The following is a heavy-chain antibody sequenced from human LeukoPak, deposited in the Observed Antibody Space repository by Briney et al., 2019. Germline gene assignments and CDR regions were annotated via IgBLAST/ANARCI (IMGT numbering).Heavy chain of an antibody. J-gene: IGHJ5*02. V-gene: IGHV3-30*18. CDR1: GFTFSSYG. Sequence: PGGSLRLSCAASGFTFSSYGMHWVRQAPGKGLEWVAVISYDGSNKYYADSVKGRFTISRDNSKNTLYLQMNSLRAEDTAVYYCAKHEDSGWYEDWFDPWGQGTLVTVSS. CDR3: AKHEDSGWYEDWFDP. D-gene: IGHD6-19*01. CDR2: ISYDGSNK.